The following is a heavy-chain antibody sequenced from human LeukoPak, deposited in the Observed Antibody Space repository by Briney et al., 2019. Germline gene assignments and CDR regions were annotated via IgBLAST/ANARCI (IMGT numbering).Heavy chain of an antibody. Sequence: SQTLSLTCTVSGGSISSGSYYWSWIRRPAGKGLEWIGRIYPSGSTNYNPSLKSRVTISVDTSKNQFSLKLSSVTAAGTAVYYCARAIYDYVWGSYLDYWGQGTLVTVSS. D-gene: IGHD3-16*02. CDR3: ARAIYDYVWGSYLDY. V-gene: IGHV4-61*02. J-gene: IGHJ4*02. CDR1: GGSISSGSYY. CDR2: IYPSGST.